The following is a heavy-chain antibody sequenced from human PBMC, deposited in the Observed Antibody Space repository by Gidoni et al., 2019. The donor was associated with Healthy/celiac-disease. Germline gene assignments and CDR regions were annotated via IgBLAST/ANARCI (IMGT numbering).Heavy chain of an antibody. D-gene: IGHD6-19*01. V-gene: IGHV3-23*01. CDR2: ISSSGGST. CDR1: GFAFSSYA. Sequence: EAQLSESGGGLVQLGGCLRRSCAASGFAFSSYAMSWVRLAPGKGLEWVSAISSSGGSTYYADAEKGRFTISRDNSKNTMYLQMNSLRAKDTAVYYCAKALHPGIAVVDYWGQGTLVTVSS. CDR3: AKALHPGIAVVDY. J-gene: IGHJ4*02.